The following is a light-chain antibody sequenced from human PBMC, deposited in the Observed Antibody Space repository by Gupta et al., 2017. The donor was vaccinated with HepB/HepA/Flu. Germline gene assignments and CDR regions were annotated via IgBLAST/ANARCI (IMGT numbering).Light chain of an antibody. CDR3: QQRYYTPFT. CDR2: STS. CDR1: QYIGGF. J-gene: IGKJ2*01. Sequence: DNQMTQSPSSLSASVGDRVTITFRASQYIGGFLSWFQQKPGRAPNLLIYSTSTLQSGVPSRFSGRLSGTEFTLTIISRQPEDFATYYCQQRYYTPFTFGQGTTLDIK. V-gene: IGKV1-39*01.